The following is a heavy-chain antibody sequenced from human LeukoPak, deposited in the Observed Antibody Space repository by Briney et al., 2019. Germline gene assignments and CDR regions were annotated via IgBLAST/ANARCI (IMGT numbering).Heavy chain of an antibody. Sequence: ASVKLSCKASGYTFNSYYMNWVRQAPGKGLEWMGWINPNSGGTNYVQRFQGRVTMTGDTSISTAYLELSRLRSDDTAVYYCARRGSPGGFDIWGQGTRVTVSS. J-gene: IGHJ3*02. CDR3: ARRGSPGGFDI. V-gene: IGHV1-2*02. D-gene: IGHD1-26*01. CDR2: INPNSGGT. CDR1: GYTFNSYY.